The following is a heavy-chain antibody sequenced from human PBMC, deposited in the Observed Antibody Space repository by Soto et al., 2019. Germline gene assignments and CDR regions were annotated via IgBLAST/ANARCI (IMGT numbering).Heavy chain of an antibody. V-gene: IGHV4-30-4*01. CDR1: GGSISSGDYY. Sequence: SETLSLTXTVSGGSISSGDYYWSWIRQPPGKGLEWIGYIYYSGSTYYNPSLKSRVTISVDTSKNQFSLKLSSVTAADTAVYYCARDGEYYYDSSGYYRGNYYYGMDVWGQGTTVTVS. J-gene: IGHJ6*02. CDR2: IYYSGST. D-gene: IGHD3-22*01. CDR3: ARDGEYYYDSSGYYRGNYYYGMDV.